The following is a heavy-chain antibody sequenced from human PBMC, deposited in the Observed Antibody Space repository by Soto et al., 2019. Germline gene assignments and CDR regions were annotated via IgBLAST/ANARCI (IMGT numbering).Heavy chain of an antibody. Sequence: PSETLSLTCAVSGYSISSGLYWGWIRQPPGKVLEWIGTIYRGGITYYNPSLKSRVTISIDTSKNHFSLRLSSVTATDTAVYYCARELVTGTTRVYYYYGMDVWGQGTTVTVSS. CDR2: IYRGGIT. CDR1: GYSISSGLY. V-gene: IGHV4-38-2*02. CDR3: ARELVTGTTRVYYYYGMDV. D-gene: IGHD1-7*01. J-gene: IGHJ6*02.